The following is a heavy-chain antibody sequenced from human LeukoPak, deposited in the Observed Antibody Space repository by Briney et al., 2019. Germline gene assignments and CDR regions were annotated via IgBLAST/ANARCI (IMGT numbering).Heavy chain of an antibody. CDR3: ARDSAADDNDFDV. V-gene: IGHV3-48*01. J-gene: IGHJ3*01. CDR1: GFTFRTYS. CDR2: ISDSSAM. D-gene: IGHD6-25*01. Sequence: GGSLRLSCAASGFTFRTYSMKWVRQAPGKGLEWVSYISDSSAMYYADSVRGRFTISRDNSKNILYLQMNNLGAEDTALYYCARDSAADDNDFDVWGQGTMVTVSS.